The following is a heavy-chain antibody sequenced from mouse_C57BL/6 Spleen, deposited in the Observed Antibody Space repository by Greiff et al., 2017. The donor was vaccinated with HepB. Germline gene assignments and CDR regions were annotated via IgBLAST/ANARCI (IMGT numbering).Heavy chain of an antibody. CDR1: GYTFTSYW. V-gene: IGHV1-50*01. CDR3: ARRGMITYYFDY. Sequence: QVQLKQPGAELVKPGASVKLSCKASGYTFTSYWMQWVKQRPGQGLEWIGEIDPSDSYTNYNQKFKGKATLTVDTSSSTAYMQLSSLTSEDSAVYYCARRGMITYYFDYWGQGTTLTVSS. CDR2: IDPSDSYT. D-gene: IGHD2-4*01. J-gene: IGHJ2*01.